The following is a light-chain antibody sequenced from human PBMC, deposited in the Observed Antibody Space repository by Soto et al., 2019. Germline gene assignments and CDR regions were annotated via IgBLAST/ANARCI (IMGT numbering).Light chain of an antibody. J-gene: IGLJ1*01. V-gene: IGLV2-14*01. CDR2: EVT. Sequence: QSALTQPPSASGSPGQSVTISCTGTSSDVGAYIYVSWYQHHPGKAPKVMIYEVTNRPSGVSDRFSGSKSGNTASLTISGLQAEDEADYYCCSYTSSRTYVFGTGTKLTVL. CDR1: SSDVGAYIY. CDR3: CSYTSSRTYV.